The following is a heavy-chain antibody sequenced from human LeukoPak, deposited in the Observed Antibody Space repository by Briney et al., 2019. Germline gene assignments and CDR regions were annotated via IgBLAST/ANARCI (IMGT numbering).Heavy chain of an antibody. V-gene: IGHV3-23*01. D-gene: IGHD2-15*01. CDR2: ITATSSST. Sequence: GGSLRLSCAASGFTFSSYGMSWVRQAPGKGLEWVSAITATSSSTHDADSVQGRFAISRDNSKNMLYVQMNSLRPEDTAVYYCAKDRQLGDCSGGTCYRHLDYWGQGTLVTVSS. CDR3: AKDRQLGDCSGGTCYRHLDY. CDR1: GFTFSSYG. J-gene: IGHJ4*02.